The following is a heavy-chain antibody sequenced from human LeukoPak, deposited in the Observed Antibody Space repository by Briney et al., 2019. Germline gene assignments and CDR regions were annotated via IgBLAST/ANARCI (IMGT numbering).Heavy chain of an antibody. CDR3: AGYCSGGSCYGDYYYYYGMDV. D-gene: IGHD2-15*01. Sequence: ASVKVSGKASGYTFTGYYMHWVRQAPGQGLEWMGWINPNSGGTNYAQKFQGRVTMTRDTSISTAYMELSRLRSDDTAVYYCAGYCSGGSCYGDYYYYYGMDVWGQGTTVTVSS. V-gene: IGHV1-2*02. J-gene: IGHJ6*02. CDR2: INPNSGGT. CDR1: GYTFTGYY.